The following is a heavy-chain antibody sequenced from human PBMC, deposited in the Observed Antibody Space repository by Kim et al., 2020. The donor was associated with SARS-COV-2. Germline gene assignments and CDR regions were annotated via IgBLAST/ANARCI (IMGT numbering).Heavy chain of an antibody. V-gene: IGHV3-30*02. CDR3: AKDRGYCSSTTCYGMDV. J-gene: IGHJ6*02. Sequence: VKGRFTISRDNSKNTLYLQMNSLRAEDTAVYYCAKDRGYCSSTTCYGMDVWGQGTTVTVSS. D-gene: IGHD2-2*01.